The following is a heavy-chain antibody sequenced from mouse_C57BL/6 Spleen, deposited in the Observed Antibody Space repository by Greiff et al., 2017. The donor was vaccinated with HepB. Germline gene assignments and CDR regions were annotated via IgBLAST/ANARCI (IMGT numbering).Heavy chain of an antibody. V-gene: IGHV1-82*01. D-gene: IGHD1-1*01. CDR1: GYAFSSSW. Sequence: VQLKESGPELVKPGASVKISCKASGYAFSSSWMNWVKQRPGKGLEWIGRIYPGDGDTNYNGKFKGKATLTADKSASTAYMQLSSLTSEDSAVYFCARAGGSSCADYWGQGTTLTVSS. CDR3: ARAGGSSCADY. CDR2: IYPGDGDT. J-gene: IGHJ2*01.